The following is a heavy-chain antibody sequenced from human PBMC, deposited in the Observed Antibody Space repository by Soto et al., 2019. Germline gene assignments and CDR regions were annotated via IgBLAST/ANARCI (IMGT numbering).Heavy chain of an antibody. CDR1: GFSLSTSGMC. Sequence: SGPTLVNPTQTLTLTCTFSGFSLSTSGMCVSWIRQSPGKALEWLALIDWDDDKYYSTSLKTRLTISKDTSKNQVVLTMTNMDPVDTATYYCARIIGIAAADPPWYYYYGMDVWGQETTVTVSS. J-gene: IGHJ6*02. CDR3: ARIIGIAAADPPWYYYYGMDV. CDR2: IDWDDDK. D-gene: IGHD6-13*01. V-gene: IGHV2-70*01.